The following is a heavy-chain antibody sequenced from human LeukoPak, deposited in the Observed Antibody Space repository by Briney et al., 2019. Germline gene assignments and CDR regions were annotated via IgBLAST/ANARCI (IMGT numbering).Heavy chain of an antibody. CDR1: GGSISSGSYY. J-gene: IGHJ4*02. V-gene: IGHV4-39*01. D-gene: IGHD6-19*01. CDR2: IYYSGST. CDR3: ARHWLIDY. Sequence: PSETLSLTCTVSGGSISSGSYYWGWIRQPPGKGLEWIGSIYYSGSTYYNPSLKSRVTISVDTSKNQFSLKLSSVTAADTAVYYCARHWLIDYWGQGTLVTVSS.